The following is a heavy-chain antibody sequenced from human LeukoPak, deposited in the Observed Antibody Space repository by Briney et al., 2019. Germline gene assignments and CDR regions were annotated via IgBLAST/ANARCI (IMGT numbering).Heavy chain of an antibody. D-gene: IGHD3-10*01. CDR2: IYYSGST. V-gene: IGHV4-59*01. Sequence: SETLSLTCTVSGGSISSYDWSWIRQPPGKGLEWIGYIYYSGSTNYNPSLKSRVTISVDTSKNQFSLKLSSVTAADTAVYYCARQQFEESYYFDYWGQGTLVTVSS. CDR1: GGSISSYD. J-gene: IGHJ4*02. CDR3: ARQQFEESYYFDY.